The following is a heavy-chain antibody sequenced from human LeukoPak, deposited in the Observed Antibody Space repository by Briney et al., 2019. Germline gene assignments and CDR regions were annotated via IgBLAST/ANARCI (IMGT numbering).Heavy chain of an antibody. Sequence: GGSLRLSCAASGFTLSDYYQSWIRKAPGKGLEWVSYSSSSGTTIYYADSVKGRFAISRDNAKNSLYLQMNSLRAEDTAVYYCARRRDFIDYWGQGTLVTVSS. CDR3: ARRRDFIDY. V-gene: IGHV3-11*01. D-gene: IGHD3/OR15-3a*01. CDR1: GFTLSDYY. J-gene: IGHJ4*02. CDR2: SSSSGTTI.